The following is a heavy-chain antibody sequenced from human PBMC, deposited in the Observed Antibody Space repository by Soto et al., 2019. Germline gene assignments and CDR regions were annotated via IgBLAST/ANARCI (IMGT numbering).Heavy chain of an antibody. CDR1: GGSFSGYY. J-gene: IGHJ6*02. CDR2: INHSGST. CDR3: ARVPIENWNDVYYYYYYGMDV. V-gene: IGHV4-34*01. D-gene: IGHD1-1*01. Sequence: SETLSLTCAVYGGSFSGYYWSWIRQPPGKGLEWIGEINHSGSTNYNPSLKSRVTISVDTSKNQFSLKLSSVTAADTAVYYCARVPIENWNDVYYYYYYGMDVWGQGTTVTVSS.